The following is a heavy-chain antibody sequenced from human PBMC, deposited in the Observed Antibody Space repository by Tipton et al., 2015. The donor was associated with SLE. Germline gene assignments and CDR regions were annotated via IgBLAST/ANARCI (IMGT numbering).Heavy chain of an antibody. CDR3: AGGPVQDYFCHYYMDV. D-gene: IGHD6-19*01. Sequence: TLSLTCTVSGGSLSNFYLGWMRQPPGKGLEWIGEIDTSGSTNYNTSLKSRVTISVDTAKKQFSLNLSSVTAADTAVYYCAGGPVQDYFCHYYMDVWGKGTAVTVSS. V-gene: IGHV4-4*08. J-gene: IGHJ6*03. CDR1: GGSLSNFY. CDR2: IDTSGST.